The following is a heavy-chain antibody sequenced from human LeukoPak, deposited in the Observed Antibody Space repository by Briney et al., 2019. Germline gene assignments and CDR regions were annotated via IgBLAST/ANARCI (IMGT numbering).Heavy chain of an antibody. D-gene: IGHD5-18*01. CDR1: GGSFSGYY. CDR3: ARGFTAMVNWFDP. V-gene: IGHV4-34*01. J-gene: IGHJ5*02. Sequence: SETLSLTCAVYGGSFSGYYWSWIRQPPGKGLEWIGEINHSGSTNYNPSLKSRVTISVDTSKNQFSLKLSSVTAADTAVYYCARGFTAMVNWFDPWGQGTLVTVSS. CDR2: INHSGST.